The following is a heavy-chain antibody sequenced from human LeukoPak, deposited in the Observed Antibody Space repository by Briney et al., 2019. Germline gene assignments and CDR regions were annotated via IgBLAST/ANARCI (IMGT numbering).Heavy chain of an antibody. J-gene: IGHJ4*02. V-gene: IGHV4-4*07. CDR2: IYTSGST. CDR3: ARGGDYYDSSGYYYVYFDY. Sequence: SETLSLICTVSGGSISSYYWSWIRQPAGKGLEWIGRIYTSGSTNYNPSLKSRVTMSVDTSKNQFSLKLSSVTAADTAVYYRARGGDYYDSSGYYYVYFDYWGQGTLVTVSS. CDR1: GGSISSYY. D-gene: IGHD3-22*01.